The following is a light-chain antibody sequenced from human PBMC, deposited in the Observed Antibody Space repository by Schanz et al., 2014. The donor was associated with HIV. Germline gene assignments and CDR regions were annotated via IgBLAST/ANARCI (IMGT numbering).Light chain of an antibody. CDR1: QSISSTY. CDR2: GAS. V-gene: IGKV3-20*01. Sequence: EGVLTQSPGSLSFSPGERATLSCRASQSISSTYLAWYQQRPGQAPRLLIHGASRRATGIPDRFSGSGSGTDFTLTISSLEPEDFAVYYCQQYHSSRGTFGGGTKVELK. CDR3: QQYHSSRGT. J-gene: IGKJ4*01.